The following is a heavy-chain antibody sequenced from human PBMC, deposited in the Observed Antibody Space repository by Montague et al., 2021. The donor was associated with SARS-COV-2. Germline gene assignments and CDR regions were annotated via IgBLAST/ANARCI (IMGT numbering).Heavy chain of an antibody. CDR2: VYYSRRS. V-gene: IGHV4-59*02. Sequence: SETLSLTCTVSGDSVSHEFWTWIRQPPGKGLEWIGYVYYSRRSSYKPSXXGGVSIAVDTSKNQFSLRLSTVTAADTAIYYCVRDPAPSGSGAFYDYWGQGTLVAVSS. J-gene: IGHJ4*02. CDR1: GDSVSHEF. CDR3: VRDPAPSGSGAFYDY. D-gene: IGHD1-26*01.